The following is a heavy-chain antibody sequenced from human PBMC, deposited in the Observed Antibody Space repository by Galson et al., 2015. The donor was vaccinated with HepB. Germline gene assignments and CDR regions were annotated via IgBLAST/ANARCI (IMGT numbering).Heavy chain of an antibody. V-gene: IGHV1-69-2*01. D-gene: IGHD1-26*01. J-gene: IGHJ4*02. CDR1: GYTFTDYY. Sequence: VKVSCKVSGYTFTDYYMHWVQQAPGKGLEWMGLVDPEDGETIYAEKFQGRVTITADTSTDTAYMELSSLRSEDTAAYYCATDRGSGSYDGGYWGQGTLVTVSS. CDR2: VDPEDGET. CDR3: ATDRGSGSYDGGY.